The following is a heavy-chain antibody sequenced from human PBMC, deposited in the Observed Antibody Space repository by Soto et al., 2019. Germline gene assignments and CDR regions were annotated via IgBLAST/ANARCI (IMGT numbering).Heavy chain of an antibody. J-gene: IGHJ4*02. CDR1: GGSISSGGYY. Sequence: QVQLQESGPGLVKPSQTLSLTSTVSGGSISSGGYYWSWIRQHPGKGLEWIGYIYYSGSTYYNPSLKSRVTISVDTSKNQFSLKLSSVTAADTAVYYCARGFGDYDALSYYFDYWGQGTLVTVSS. CDR2: IYYSGST. D-gene: IGHD4-17*01. CDR3: ARGFGDYDALSYYFDY. V-gene: IGHV4-31*03.